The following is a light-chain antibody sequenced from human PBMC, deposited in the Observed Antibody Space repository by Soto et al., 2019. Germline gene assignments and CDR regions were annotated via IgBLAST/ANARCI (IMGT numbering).Light chain of an antibody. V-gene: IGKV3-20*01. CDR1: QTVSNNY. CDR2: GAS. CDR3: QQYAGPPTT. Sequence: EIVLTQSPGTLSLSPGDRATLSCRASQTVSNNYLAWCQQKPGQAPRVIMYGASRRATGIPDRFSGGGSGTDFTLTISRLEPEDFAVYFCQQYAGPPTTFGQGTRWRL. J-gene: IGKJ5*01.